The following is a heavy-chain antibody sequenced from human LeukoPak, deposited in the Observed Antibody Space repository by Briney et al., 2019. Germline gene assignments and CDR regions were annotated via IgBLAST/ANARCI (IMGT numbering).Heavy chain of an antibody. V-gene: IGHV3-23*01. J-gene: IGHJ4*02. D-gene: IGHD2-2*01. Sequence: GGSLRLSCAASGFTFSSYAMSWVRQAPGKGLDWVSAISGSGGSTYYADSVKGRFTISRDNSKNTLYLQMNSLRAEDTAVYYCAKAPLRYCSSTSCYFDYWGQGTLVTVSS. CDR3: AKAPLRYCSSTSCYFDY. CDR1: GFTFSSYA. CDR2: ISGSGGST.